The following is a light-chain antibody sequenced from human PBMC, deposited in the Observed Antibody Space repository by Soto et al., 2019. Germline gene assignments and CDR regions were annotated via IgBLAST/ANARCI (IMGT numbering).Light chain of an antibody. CDR1: SSEVGSDNL. CDR3: CLYAGTSTYV. V-gene: IGLV2-23*02. J-gene: IGLJ1*01. Sequence: QSVLTQPASVSGSPGQSITISCTGTSSEVGSDNLVSWYQQHPGKAPKFMIYEVSKRPSGVFNRFSGSKSGNTASLTISGLQAEDEADYYCCLYAGTSTYVFGTGTKVTVL. CDR2: EVS.